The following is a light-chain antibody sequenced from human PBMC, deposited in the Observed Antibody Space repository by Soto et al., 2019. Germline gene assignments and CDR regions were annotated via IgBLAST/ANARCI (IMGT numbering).Light chain of an antibody. CDR3: EQYGSSPRT. Sequence: EIVLTQSPATLSLSPGERATLSRRASQSVSNFLAWYQQKPGQAPRLLIYGVSSRATGIPDRFSGSGSGTDFTLTISRLEPEDFAVYYCEQYGSSPRTFGQGTTGDIK. V-gene: IGKV3-20*01. J-gene: IGKJ1*01. CDR1: QSVSNF. CDR2: GVS.